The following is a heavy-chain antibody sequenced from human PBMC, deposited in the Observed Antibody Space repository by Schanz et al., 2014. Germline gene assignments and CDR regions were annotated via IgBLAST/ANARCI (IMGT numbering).Heavy chain of an antibody. CDR2: ISGRDGST. J-gene: IGHJ4*02. CDR3: AKTLFPGGTQTFGN. D-gene: IGHD2-8*02. CDR1: GFTFSSYA. Sequence: EVQLLESGGGLVQPGGSLRLSCAASGFTFSSYAMTWVRQAPGMGLEWVSAISGRDGSTYYADSAKGRFTISRDNSKSTLYVEMNSLRVEDTAVYYCAKTLFPGGTQTFGNWGRGTLVTVSS. V-gene: IGHV3-23*01.